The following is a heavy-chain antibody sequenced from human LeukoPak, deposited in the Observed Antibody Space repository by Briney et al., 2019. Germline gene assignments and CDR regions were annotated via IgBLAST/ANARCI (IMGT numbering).Heavy chain of an antibody. CDR1: GGSISSYY. V-gene: IGHV4-4*07. J-gene: IGHJ6*03. D-gene: IGHD3-22*01. Sequence: SETLSLTCTVSGGSISSYYWSWIRHPAGKGLEWIGRIYTSGSTNYNPSLKSRVTMSVDTSKYQFSLKLSSVTAADTAVYYCARDLYDSSGYYYYYYYYYMDVWGKGTTVTVSS. CDR2: IYTSGST. CDR3: ARDLYDSSGYYYYYYYYYMDV.